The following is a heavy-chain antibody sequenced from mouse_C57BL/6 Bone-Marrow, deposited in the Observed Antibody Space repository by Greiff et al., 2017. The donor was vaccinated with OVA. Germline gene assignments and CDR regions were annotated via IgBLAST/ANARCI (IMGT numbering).Heavy chain of an antibody. CDR1: GYTFTNYW. J-gene: IGHJ2*01. Sequence: VQLQQSGAELVRPGTSVKMSCKASGYTFTNYWIGWAKQRPGHGLEWIGDIYPGGGYTNYNEKFKGKATLTADKSSSTAYMQFSRLTSEDSAIYDCARSGYYGCNLDDWGQGTTLTVSS. CDR3: ARSGYYGCNLDD. D-gene: IGHD1-1*01. CDR2: IYPGGGYT. V-gene: IGHV1-63*01.